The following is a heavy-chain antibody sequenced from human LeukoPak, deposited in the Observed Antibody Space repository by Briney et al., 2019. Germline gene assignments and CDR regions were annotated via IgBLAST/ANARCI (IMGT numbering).Heavy chain of an antibody. Sequence: GGSLRLSCAASGFTFSSYWMSWVRQAPGKGLEWVSGISSSGGSTYYADSVKGRFTISRDKSKNTLHLQMNSLRAEDTAVYYCAKEKYSSGVTIDYWGQGTLVTVSS. CDR2: ISSSGGST. CDR1: GFTFSSYW. V-gene: IGHV3-23*01. CDR3: AKEKYSSGVTIDY. D-gene: IGHD2-8*02. J-gene: IGHJ4*02.